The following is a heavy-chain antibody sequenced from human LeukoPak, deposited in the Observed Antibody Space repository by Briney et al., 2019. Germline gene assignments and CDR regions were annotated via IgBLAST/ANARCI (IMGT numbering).Heavy chain of an antibody. CDR3: ARTYYYGSGTYGMDV. CDR2: ISSSGSAI. V-gene: IGHV3-48*03. J-gene: IGHJ6*04. CDR1: RFTFSSYE. Sequence: PGGSLRLSCAASRFTFSSYEMNWVRQAPGKGLEWVSYISSSGSAIYYADSVKGRFTISRDNAKNSLYLQMNSLRAEDTAVYYCARTYYYGSGTYGMDVWGRGTTVTVSS. D-gene: IGHD3-10*01.